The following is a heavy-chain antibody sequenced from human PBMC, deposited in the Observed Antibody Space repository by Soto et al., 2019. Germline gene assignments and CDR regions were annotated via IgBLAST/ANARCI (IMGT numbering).Heavy chain of an antibody. D-gene: IGHD3-9*01. CDR2: TYYRSKWYN. V-gene: IGHV6-1*01. CDR1: GDSVSSNSAA. Sequence: PSQTLSLTCAISGDSVSSNSAAWNWIRQSPSRGLEWLGRTYYRSKWYNDYAVSVKSRITINPDTSKNQFSLQLNSVTPEDTAVYYCARGLLLRYFEGPPHDAFDIWGQGTMVTVSS. J-gene: IGHJ3*02. CDR3: ARGLLLRYFEGPPHDAFDI.